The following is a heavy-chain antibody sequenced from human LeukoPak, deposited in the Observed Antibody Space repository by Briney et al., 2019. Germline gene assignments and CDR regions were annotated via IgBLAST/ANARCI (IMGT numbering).Heavy chain of an antibody. CDR3: ARDSGGDPVDY. J-gene: IGHJ4*02. D-gene: IGHD3-10*01. CDR2: IYYSGST. V-gene: IGHV4-39*02. CDR1: GGSISSSSYY. Sequence: SETLSLTCTVSGGSISSSSYYWGWIRQPLGKGLEWIGSIYYSGSTYYNPSLKSRVTISVDTSKNQFSLKLSSVTAADTAVYYCARDSGGDPVDYWGQGTLVTVSS.